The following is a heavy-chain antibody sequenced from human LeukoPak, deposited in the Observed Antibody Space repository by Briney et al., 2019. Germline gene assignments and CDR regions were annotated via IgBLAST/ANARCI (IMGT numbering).Heavy chain of an antibody. CDR1: GGSFSGYW. V-gene: IGHV4-34*01. D-gene: IGHD3-22*01. Sequence: SETLSLTCAVYGGSFSGYWWTWIRQPPGKGLQWIGEVNHSGSTNYNPSLKSRVTISVDTSKNQFSLTLRSVTAADSAVYYCARGPTTSYYDGSGYYYFDYWGLGTLVPVSS. J-gene: IGHJ4*02. CDR3: ARGPTTSYYDGSGYYYFDY. CDR2: VNHSGST.